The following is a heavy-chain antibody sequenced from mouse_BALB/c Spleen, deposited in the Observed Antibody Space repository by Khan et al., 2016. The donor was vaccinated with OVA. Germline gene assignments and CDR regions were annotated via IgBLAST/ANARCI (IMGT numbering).Heavy chain of an antibody. D-gene: IGHD2-3*01. Sequence: EVKLLESGPGLVKPSQSLSLTCTVTVYSITSDYAWNWIRQFPGNKLEWMGYISYSGSTNYNPALKSRISITRDTSKNQFFPQLNSVTTEDTATYYCARDGSRYNYAMDYWGQGTSVTVSS. J-gene: IGHJ4*01. CDR1: VYSITSDYA. CDR2: ISYSGST. CDR3: ARDGSRYNYAMDY. V-gene: IGHV3-2*02.